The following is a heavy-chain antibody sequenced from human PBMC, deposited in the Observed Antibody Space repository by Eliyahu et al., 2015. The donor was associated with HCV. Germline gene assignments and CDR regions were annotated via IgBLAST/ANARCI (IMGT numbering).Heavy chain of an antibody. CDR1: GFTFSSYG. J-gene: IGHJ6*02. D-gene: IGHD2-15*01. CDR2: IWYDGSNK. V-gene: IGHV3-33*01. CDR3: ARDGLLYCSGGSCYSAGYYGMDV. Sequence: QVQLVESGGGVVQPGRSLRLSCAASGFTFSSYGMHWVRQAPGGGGXEWVAVIWYDGSNKYYADSVKGRFTISRDNSKNTLYLQMNSLRAEDTAVYYCARDGLLYCSGGSCYSAGYYGMDVWGQGTTVTVSS.